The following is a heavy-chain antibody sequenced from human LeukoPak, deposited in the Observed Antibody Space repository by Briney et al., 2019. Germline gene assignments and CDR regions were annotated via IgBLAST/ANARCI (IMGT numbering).Heavy chain of an antibody. V-gene: IGHV1-8*01. CDR2: MNPNSGNT. CDR1: GCTFTSYD. Sequence: ASVKVSCKASGCTFTSYDINWVRQATGQGLEWMGWMNPNSGNTGYAQKFQGRVTMTRNTSISTAYMELSSLRSEDTAVYYCARGGLNYGSGSGYGMDVWGQGTTVTVSS. CDR3: ARGGLNYGSGSGYGMDV. D-gene: IGHD3-10*01. J-gene: IGHJ6*02.